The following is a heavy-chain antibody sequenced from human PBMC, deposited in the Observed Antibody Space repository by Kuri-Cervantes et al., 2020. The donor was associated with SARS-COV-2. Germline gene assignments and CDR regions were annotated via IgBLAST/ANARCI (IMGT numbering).Heavy chain of an antibody. CDR3: AKGGHGLIAILTSYYYYYGMDV. D-gene: IGHD2-21*01. CDR1: GFTFSSYS. V-gene: IGHV3-21*04. CDR2: ISSSSSYI. Sequence: GESLKISCAASGFTFSSYSMNWVRQAPGKGLEWVSSISSSSSYIYYADSVKGRFTISRDNAKNSLYLQMNSLRAEDTAVYYCAKGGHGLIAILTSYYYYYGMDVWGQGTTVTVSS. J-gene: IGHJ6*02.